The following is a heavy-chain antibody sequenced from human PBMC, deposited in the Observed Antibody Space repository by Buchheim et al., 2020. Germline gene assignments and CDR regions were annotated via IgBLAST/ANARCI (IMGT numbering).Heavy chain of an antibody. J-gene: IGHJ4*02. CDR3: AKDRSPRGGSPLYFDY. CDR2: IRYVGSNK. Sequence: QVQLVESGGGVVQPGRSLRLSCAASGFTFSSYGMHWVRQAPGKGLEWVAFIRYVGSNKYYADSVKGRFTISRDNSKNTLYLQMNSLRAEDTAVYYCAKDRSPRGGSPLYFDYWGQGTL. CDR1: GFTFSSYG. V-gene: IGHV3-30*02. D-gene: IGHD3-16*01.